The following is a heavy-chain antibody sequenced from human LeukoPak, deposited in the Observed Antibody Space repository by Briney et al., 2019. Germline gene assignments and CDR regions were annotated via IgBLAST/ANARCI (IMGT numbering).Heavy chain of an antibody. CDR3: AKVAGDRLDS. J-gene: IGHJ5*01. D-gene: IGHD6-13*01. CDR2: IGANNGKT. Sequence: ASVKLSCKASGYTFGTYGFCWVRLAPGHGLEWMGWIGANNGKTNFAQKFQRRVTMTTDTSTTTAYMELTSLRPDDTAVYYCAKVAGDRLDSWGQGPLVTVSS. V-gene: IGHV1-18*01. CDR1: GYTFGTYG.